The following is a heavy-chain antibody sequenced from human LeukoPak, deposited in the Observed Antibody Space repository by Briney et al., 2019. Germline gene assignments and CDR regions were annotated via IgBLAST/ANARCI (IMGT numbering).Heavy chain of an antibody. CDR2: ITSSGGAI. CDR1: GFTFSSYG. Sequence: GGSLILSCAASGFTFSSYGMKWVRQAPGKGLEWVSYITSSGGAIYYTDSVKGRFTISRDNAKKSLYLQMNSLRAEDTAVYYCARPPSITNPYYGMDVWGQGTTVTVSS. V-gene: IGHV3-48*03. J-gene: IGHJ6*02. CDR3: ARPPSITNPYYGMDV. D-gene: IGHD3-3*01.